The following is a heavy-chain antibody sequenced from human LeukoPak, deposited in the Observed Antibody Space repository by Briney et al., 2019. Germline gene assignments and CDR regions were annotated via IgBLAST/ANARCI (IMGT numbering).Heavy chain of an antibody. CDR2: INPITGTT. CDR3: ARFPSIAAAGTY. D-gene: IGHD6-13*01. Sequence: GASVKVSCKASGYSFSDHYMYWVRQAPGRGLEWMGWINPITGTTKYAKNFQGRVTMTRDTSISTAYMELSRLRSDDTAVYYCARFPSIAAAGTYWGQGTLVTVSS. CDR1: GYSFSDHY. J-gene: IGHJ4*02. V-gene: IGHV1-2*02.